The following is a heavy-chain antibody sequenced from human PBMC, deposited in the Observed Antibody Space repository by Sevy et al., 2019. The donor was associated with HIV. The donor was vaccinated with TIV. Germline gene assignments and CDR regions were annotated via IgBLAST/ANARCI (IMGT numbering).Heavy chain of an antibody. V-gene: IGHV1-2*02. CDR3: ARDLRLCQDSYGSFDF. J-gene: IGHJ4*02. Sequence: ATVKVSCQASGYSFTGQYMHWVGQAPGQGLEWMGWINPNSRATNYAQEFQGRVTMTRDTSISTAYMELSGLKFDATTVYYCARDLRLCQDSYGSFDFWGQGTPVSVSS. CDR1: GYSFTGQY. CDR2: INPNSRAT. D-gene: IGHD5-18*01.